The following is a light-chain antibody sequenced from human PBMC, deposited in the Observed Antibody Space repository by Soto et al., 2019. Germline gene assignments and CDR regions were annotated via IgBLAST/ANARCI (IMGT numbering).Light chain of an antibody. CDR1: SSDVGIYNY. CDR3: SSYTGSTNYV. V-gene: IGLV2-14*01. J-gene: IGLJ1*01. Sequence: QSVLTQPASVSGSPGQSITISSTGSSSDVGIYNYVSWYQQHPGKAPKLMIYQVTNRPSGVSNRFSGSKSGNTASLTISGLQAEDEADYYCSSYTGSTNYVFGTGTKFTVL. CDR2: QVT.